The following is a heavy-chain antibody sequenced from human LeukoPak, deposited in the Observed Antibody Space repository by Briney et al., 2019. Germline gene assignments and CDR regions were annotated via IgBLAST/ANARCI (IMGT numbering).Heavy chain of an antibody. D-gene: IGHD3-22*01. J-gene: IGHJ6*03. CDR3: ARAMPYDSSGYYPYYYYYYMDV. V-gene: IGHV7-4-1*02. CDR1: GYTFTSYA. CDR2: INTNTGNP. Sequence: ASVKVSCKASGYTFTSYAMNWVRQAPGQGLEWMGWINTNTGNPTYAQGFTGRFVFSLDTSVSTAYLQISSLKAEDTAVYYCARAMPYDSSGYYPYYYYYYMDVWGRGTTVTVSS.